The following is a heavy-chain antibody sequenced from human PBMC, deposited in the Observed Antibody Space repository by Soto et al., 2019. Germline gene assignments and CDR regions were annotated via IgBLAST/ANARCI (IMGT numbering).Heavy chain of an antibody. V-gene: IGHV4-59*01. D-gene: IGHD3-3*01. J-gene: IGHJ4*02. CDR1: GGSISSYY. CDR3: ARRDDFWSGFGG. Sequence: SETLSLTCTVSGGSISSYYWSWIRQPPGKGLEWIGYIYYSGSTNYNPSLKSRVTISVDTSKNQFSLKLSSVTAADTAVYYCARRDDFWSGFGGWGQGTLVTVAS. CDR2: IYYSGST.